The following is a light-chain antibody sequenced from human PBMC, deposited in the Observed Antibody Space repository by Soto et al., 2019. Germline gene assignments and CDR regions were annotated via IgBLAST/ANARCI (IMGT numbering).Light chain of an antibody. Sequence: EVVMTQSPATLSASPGERVILSCRASQNIGSNLAWYQQRPGQAPRLLMYGASTRATETPARFSGSGSATDFTLTISSLQSEDFAVYYCQQYGSSRTFGQGTKV. CDR1: QNIGSN. CDR2: GAS. CDR3: QQYGSSRT. J-gene: IGKJ1*01. V-gene: IGKV3-15*01.